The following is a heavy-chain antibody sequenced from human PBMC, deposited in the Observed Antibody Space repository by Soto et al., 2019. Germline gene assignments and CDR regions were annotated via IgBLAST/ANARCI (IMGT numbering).Heavy chain of an antibody. CDR3: AKNRQFRSYYESAGHYDN. V-gene: IGHV3-23*01. D-gene: IGHD3-10*01. Sequence: EVELLESGGGLVQPGGSLRLSCVASGFTFKNYDMRWIRQAPGKGLEWVSGISGSGGVTYYADSVKGRFTISRGNSKNTLYLQMNSLRAEDTAIYYCAKNRQFRSYYESAGHYDNWGQGTLVTVSS. J-gene: IGHJ4*02. CDR2: ISGSGGVT. CDR1: GFTFKNYD.